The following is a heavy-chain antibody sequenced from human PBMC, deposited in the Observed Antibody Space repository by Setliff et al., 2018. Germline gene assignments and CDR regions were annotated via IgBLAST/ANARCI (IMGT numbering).Heavy chain of an antibody. CDR1: GGSISSGSDY. J-gene: IGHJ4*02. CDR3: ARGGTFRYFDY. V-gene: IGHV4-61*09. D-gene: IGHD5-12*01. Sequence: SETLSLTCSVSGGSISSGSDYWTWIRQPAGKGLEWIGHIYTSGSTNYNPSLKSRVTISVDASKNQLSLNLRSVTAADTAVYYCARGGTFRYFDYWGQGTPVTVSS. CDR2: IYTSGST.